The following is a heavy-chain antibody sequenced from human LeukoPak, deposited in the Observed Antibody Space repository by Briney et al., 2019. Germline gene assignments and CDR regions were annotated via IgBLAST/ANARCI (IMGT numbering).Heavy chain of an antibody. Sequence: PGGSLRLSCAASGFTFRSYWMHWVRQAPGKGPVWVSRSNSDGSSTSYADSVKGRFTISRDNAKNTLYLQMNSLRAEDTAVYYCASSMAATDLGDYWGQGTLVTVSS. J-gene: IGHJ4*02. V-gene: IGHV3-74*01. CDR1: GFTFRSYW. D-gene: IGHD6-25*01. CDR2: SNSDGSST. CDR3: ASSMAATDLGDY.